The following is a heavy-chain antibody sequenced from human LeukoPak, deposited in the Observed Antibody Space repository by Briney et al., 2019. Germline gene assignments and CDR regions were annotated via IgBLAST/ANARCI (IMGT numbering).Heavy chain of an antibody. CDR2: ISGSGDST. Sequence: GGSLRLSCAASGFTFTSYAMSWVRQAPGKGLEWVSGISGSGDSTYYADPVKGRFTISRDNSKNTLYLQMSSLRAEDTAVYYCAKIPGYSSGPFYFDYWGQGTLVTVSS. J-gene: IGHJ4*02. V-gene: IGHV3-23*01. CDR3: AKIPGYSSGPFYFDY. CDR1: GFTFTSYA. D-gene: IGHD6-19*01.